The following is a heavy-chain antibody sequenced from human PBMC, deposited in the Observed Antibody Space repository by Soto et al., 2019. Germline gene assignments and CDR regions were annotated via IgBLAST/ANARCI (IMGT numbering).Heavy chain of an antibody. CDR2: IYYSGST. CDR1: VASISSGGYY. CDR3: ARDAKYDTTGYPPWFAP. D-gene: IGHD3-22*01. J-gene: IGHJ5*02. V-gene: IGHV4-31*03. Sequence: QVQLQESGPGLVKPSQTLSLTCTVSVASISSGGYYWSWIRQHPGEGLEWIGYIYYSGSTSYNPSLERRVTITVDTSKNQFSLKLTSVTAADTAVYYCARDAKYDTTGYPPWFAPWGQGTLVTVSS.